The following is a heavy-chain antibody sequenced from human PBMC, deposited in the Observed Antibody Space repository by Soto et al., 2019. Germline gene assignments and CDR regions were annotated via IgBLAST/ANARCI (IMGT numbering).Heavy chain of an antibody. D-gene: IGHD6-6*01. CDR1: GGTFSSYT. CDR2: IIPILGIA. Sequence: QVQLVQSGAEVKKPGSSVKVSCKASGGTFSSYTISWVRQAPGQGLEWMGRIIPILGIANYAQKFQGRVPITADKSASTAYMELSSLRSEDTAVYYCAREQLVRGAYDYWGQGTLVTVSA. CDR3: AREQLVRGAYDY. J-gene: IGHJ4*02. V-gene: IGHV1-69*08.